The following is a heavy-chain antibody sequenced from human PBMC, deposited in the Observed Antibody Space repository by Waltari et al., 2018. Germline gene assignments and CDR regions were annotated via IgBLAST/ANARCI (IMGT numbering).Heavy chain of an antibody. CDR3: ARGGTVDT. CDR2: INPDGSNT. V-gene: IGHV3-74*01. Sequence: FNTYWRNWGRQAPGKGPMWVSRINPDGSNTIYADSVRGRFTISRDNGKSTLFLQMTSLRPDDSAVYYCARGGTVDTWGQGTLVTVSS. CDR1: FNTYW. J-gene: IGHJ5*02.